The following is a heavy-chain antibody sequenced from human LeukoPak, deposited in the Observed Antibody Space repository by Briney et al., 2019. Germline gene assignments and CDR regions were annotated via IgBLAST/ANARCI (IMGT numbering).Heavy chain of an antibody. V-gene: IGHV3-23*01. Sequence: GGSLRLSCAASGFTFSTHAMSWVRQAPGNGLEWVSSISGSGSSTYYADSVKGRFTISRDNSKNTLYLQMNSLRAEDTAVYYCAKRPDYDFWSGYQDFWGQGTLVTVSS. CDR2: ISGSGSST. J-gene: IGHJ4*02. CDR1: GFTFSTHA. CDR3: AKRPDYDFWSGYQDF. D-gene: IGHD3-3*01.